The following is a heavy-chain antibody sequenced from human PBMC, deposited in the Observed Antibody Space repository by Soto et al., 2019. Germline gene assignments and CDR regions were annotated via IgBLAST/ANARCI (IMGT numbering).Heavy chain of an antibody. CDR1: GYTFTSSA. J-gene: IGHJ6*02. CDR2: IVVGSGNT. CDR3: AAGGRDSGYDYYYYYGMDV. V-gene: IGHV1-58*01. Sequence: SVKVSCKASGYTFTSSAVQWVRQARGQRLEWIGWIVVGSGNTNYAQKFQERVTITRDMSTSTAYMELSSLRSEDTAVYYCAAGGRDSGYDYYYYYGMDVWGQGTTVTVSS. D-gene: IGHD5-12*01.